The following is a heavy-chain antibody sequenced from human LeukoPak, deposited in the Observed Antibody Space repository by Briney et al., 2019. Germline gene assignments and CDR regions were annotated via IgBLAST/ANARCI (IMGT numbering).Heavy chain of an antibody. D-gene: IGHD3-16*02. V-gene: IGHV4-34*01. Sequence: GSLRLSCAASGFTFRSYGMSWIRQPPGKGLEWIGEINHSGSTNYNPSLKSRVTISVDTSKNQFSLKLSSVTAADTAVYYCARVVTRYDYVWGSYRRDYYYYMDVWGKGTTVTISS. CDR1: GFTFRSYG. CDR3: ARVVTRYDYVWGSYRRDYYYYMDV. CDR2: INHSGST. J-gene: IGHJ6*03.